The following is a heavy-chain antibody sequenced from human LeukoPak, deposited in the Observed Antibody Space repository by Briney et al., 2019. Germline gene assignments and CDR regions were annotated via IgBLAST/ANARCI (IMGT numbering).Heavy chain of an antibody. V-gene: IGHV3-23*01. CDR2: ISGSGGTT. J-gene: IGHJ4*02. Sequence: PGGSLRLSCAASGFTFSSYAMNWVRQAPGKGLEWVSAISGSGGTTYYADSVKGRFTISRDNSKNTLYLQMNSLRAEDTAVYYCAKEDDFWSGYPNRYSDYWGQGTLVTVSS. CDR1: GFTFSSYA. D-gene: IGHD3-3*01. CDR3: AKEDDFWSGYPNRYSDY.